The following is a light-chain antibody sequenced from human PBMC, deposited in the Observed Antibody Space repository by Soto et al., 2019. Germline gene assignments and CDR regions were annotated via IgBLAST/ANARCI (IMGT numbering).Light chain of an antibody. CDR3: QQYGSSPLT. J-gene: IGKJ4*01. Sequence: IVFTQSPGTLSLSPVERATLSCRASQAVSNFYLSWYQQKRGQAPRLLIYGASSRATGIPDRFSGSGSGTDFTLTISRLEPEDFAVHYCQQYGSSPLTFGGATKVDIK. V-gene: IGKV3-20*01. CDR1: QAVSNFY. CDR2: GAS.